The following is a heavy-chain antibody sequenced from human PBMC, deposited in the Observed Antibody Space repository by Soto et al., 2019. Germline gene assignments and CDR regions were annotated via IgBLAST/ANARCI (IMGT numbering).Heavy chain of an antibody. CDR2: TYHSGTP. D-gene: IGHD3-16*01. Sequence: QLQLQASGSRLVKSSATLSLACAVSGDTISTGGYSWAWIRQPPGKPLEWIGHTYHSGTPYYNPSLNGRFMIAVDRSQHLVAAKLRFVPAADTAMKYCARVTNGDYVGWVARWGQGTRVTVSS. CDR3: ARVTNGDYVGWVAR. J-gene: IGHJ5*02. V-gene: IGHV4-30-2*01. CDR1: GDTISTGGYS.